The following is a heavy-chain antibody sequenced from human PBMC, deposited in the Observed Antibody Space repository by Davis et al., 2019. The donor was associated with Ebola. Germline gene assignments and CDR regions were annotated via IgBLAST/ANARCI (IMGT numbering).Heavy chain of an antibody. J-gene: IGHJ3*01. V-gene: IGHV1-18*01. CDR2: ISPYNDNT. CDR3: ARVSGTLEHASDL. Sequence: ASVKVSCKASGYTFTNYGISWVRQVPGQGLEWMGWISPYNDNTTYAQNLQGRVTMTTDTSTSTAYMELRSLISDDTAVYYCARVSGTLEHASDLWGQGTMVTVSS. CDR1: GYTFTNYG. D-gene: IGHD3-3*01.